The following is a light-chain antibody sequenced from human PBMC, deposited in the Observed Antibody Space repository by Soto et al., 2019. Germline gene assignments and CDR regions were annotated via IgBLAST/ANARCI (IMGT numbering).Light chain of an antibody. J-gene: IGLJ1*01. Sequence: QSALTQPPSASGSPGQSVTISCTGTSSDVGGYNYVSWYQQHPGKAPKLMIYEVSKRPSGVPDRFSGSNSGNTASLTVSGLQAEDEADYYCSSYAGSNTVVFGTGTKLTVL. V-gene: IGLV2-8*01. CDR3: SSYAGSNTVV. CDR2: EVS. CDR1: SSDVGGYNY.